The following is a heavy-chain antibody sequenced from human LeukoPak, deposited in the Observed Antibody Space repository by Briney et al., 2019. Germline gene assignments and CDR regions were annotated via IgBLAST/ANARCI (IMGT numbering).Heavy chain of an antibody. CDR1: GFTFSKYG. Sequence: GGSLRLSCTASGFTFSKYGMHWVRQAPGKGLEGVAFIRYDGSNKDYADSGKGRFTISRDHSKNTLYLQMNSLTAEDTAVYYCARVANSVYDFWSGYSVVAHFDYWGQGTLVTVSS. J-gene: IGHJ4*02. CDR2: IRYDGSNK. CDR3: ARVANSVYDFWSGYSVVAHFDY. D-gene: IGHD3-3*01. V-gene: IGHV3-30*02.